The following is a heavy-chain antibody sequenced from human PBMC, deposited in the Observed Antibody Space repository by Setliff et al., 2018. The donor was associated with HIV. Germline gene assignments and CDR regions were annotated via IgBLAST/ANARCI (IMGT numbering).Heavy chain of an antibody. V-gene: IGHV4-34*01. J-gene: IGHJ6*03. CDR1: GGSFSDYY. Sequence: LSLTCAVYGGSFSDYYWSWIRQPPGKGLEWIGEINHRGSTNYNPSLKSRVTISVDTSKNQFSLKLSSVTAADTAVYYCARVSKYCSGVSCYSFSYDYYMDVWGKGTMVTVSS. CDR3: ARVSKYCSGVSCYSFSYDYYMDV. D-gene: IGHD2-15*01. CDR2: INHRGST.